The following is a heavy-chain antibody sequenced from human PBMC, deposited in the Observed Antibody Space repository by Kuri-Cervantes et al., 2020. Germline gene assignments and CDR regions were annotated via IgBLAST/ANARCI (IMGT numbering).Heavy chain of an antibody. CDR1: GFSLSTSGMR. Sequence: SGPTLVKPTQTLTLTCTFSGFSLSTSGMRVSWIRQPPGKALEWLARIDWDDDKFYSTSLKTRLTISKDTSKNQVVLTMTNMDPVDTATYYCARIRGYSYANDAFDIWGLGTMVTVSS. V-gene: IGHV2-70D*14. J-gene: IGHJ3*02. D-gene: IGHD5-18*01. CDR2: IDWDDDK. CDR3: ARIRGYSYANDAFDI.